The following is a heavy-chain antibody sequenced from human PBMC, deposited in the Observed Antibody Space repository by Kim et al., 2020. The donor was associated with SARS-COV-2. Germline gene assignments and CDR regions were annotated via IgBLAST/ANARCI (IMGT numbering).Heavy chain of an antibody. Sequence: SETLSLTCTVSGGTISSGGHNWNWIRQHPEKGLEWIGCIYYNGNTHYNPSLKSRVTISVDTSKNQFSLRLGSVTAADTAVYYWARAGYYARSGYYGPYTWVEPWGQGTLVTVSS. CDR3: ARAGYYARSGYYGPYTWVEP. D-gene: IGHD3-22*01. CDR2: IYYNGNT. V-gene: IGHV4-31*03. CDR1: GGTISSGGHN. J-gene: IGHJ5*02.